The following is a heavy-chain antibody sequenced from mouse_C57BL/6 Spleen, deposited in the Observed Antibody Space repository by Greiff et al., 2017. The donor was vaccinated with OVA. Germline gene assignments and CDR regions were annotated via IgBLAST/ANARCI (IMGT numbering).Heavy chain of an antibody. Sequence: VQLQQSGAELMKPGASVKLSCKATGYTFTGYWIEWVKQRPGHGLEWIGEILPGSGSTNYNEKFTGKATFTADTSSNTAYMQLSSLTTEDSAIYYCAPLYYYGSSYDYAMDYWGQGTSVTVSS. CDR1: GYTFTGYW. CDR3: APLYYYGSSYDYAMDY. J-gene: IGHJ4*01. CDR2: ILPGSGST. D-gene: IGHD1-1*01. V-gene: IGHV1-9*01.